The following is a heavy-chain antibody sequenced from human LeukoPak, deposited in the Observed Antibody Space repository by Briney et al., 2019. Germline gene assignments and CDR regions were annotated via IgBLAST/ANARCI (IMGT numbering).Heavy chain of an antibody. J-gene: IGHJ4*03. V-gene: IGHV3-23*01. D-gene: IGHD1-26*01. Sequence: GGSLPHLCAASGFTFSNYAMSWVRQAPGKGLEWVSSIHGDASDTFYADSVQGRFTISRDNSKNTLHLQMNSLSAEDTAMYYCAKDFKSGDGMWDVDYGGKGTLVTVSS. CDR1: GFTFSNYA. CDR3: AKDFKSGDGMWDVDY. CDR2: IHGDASDT.